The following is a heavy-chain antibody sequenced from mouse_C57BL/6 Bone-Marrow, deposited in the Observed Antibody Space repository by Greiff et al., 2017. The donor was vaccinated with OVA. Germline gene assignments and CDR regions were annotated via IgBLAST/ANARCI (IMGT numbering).Heavy chain of an antibody. J-gene: IGHJ3*01. CDR3: ARSDYGNYVGFAY. Sequence: VQLQQSGPELVKPGASVKISCKASGYSFTGYYMNWVKQSPEKSLEWIGEINPSTGGTTYNQKFKAKATLTVYKSSSTAYMQLKSLTSEDSAVYYCARSDYGNYVGFAYWGQGTLVTVSA. CDR1: GYSFTGYY. D-gene: IGHD2-1*01. CDR2: INPSTGGT. V-gene: IGHV1-42*01.